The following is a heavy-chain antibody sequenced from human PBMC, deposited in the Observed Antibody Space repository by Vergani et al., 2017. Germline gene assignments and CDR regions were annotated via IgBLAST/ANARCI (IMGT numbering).Heavy chain of an antibody. V-gene: IGHV1-58*01. CDR2: IVVGSGNT. CDR3: ARRGPDYYDSSGPAYGMDV. J-gene: IGHJ6*02. CDR1: GFTFTSSA. Sequence: QMQLVQSGPEVKKPGTSVKVSCKASGFTFTSSAVQWVRQARGQRLEWIGWIVVGSGNTNYAQKFQERVTITRDMSTSTAYMELSSLRSEDTAVYYCARRGPDYYDSSGPAYGMDVWGQGTTVTVSS. D-gene: IGHD3-22*01.